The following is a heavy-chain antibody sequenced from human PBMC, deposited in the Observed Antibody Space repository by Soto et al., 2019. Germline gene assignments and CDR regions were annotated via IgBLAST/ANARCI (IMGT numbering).Heavy chain of an antibody. CDR2: ISAYNGNT. V-gene: IGHV1-18*01. CDR1: GYAFTSYG. J-gene: IGHJ6*02. CDR3: ARGGLSEWLSHGCDG. Sequence: ASVKVSCKASGYAFTSYGISWVRQPPGQGLEWMGWISAYNGNTNYAQKLQGRVTMTTDTSTSTAYMELRSLRSDDTAVYYCARGGLSEWLSHGCDGWGQGTTVTVSS. D-gene: IGHD3-3*01.